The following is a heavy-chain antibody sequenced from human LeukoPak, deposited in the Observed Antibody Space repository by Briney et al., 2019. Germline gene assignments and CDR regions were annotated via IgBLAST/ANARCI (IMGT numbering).Heavy chain of an antibody. V-gene: IGHV3-7*01. J-gene: IGHJ4*02. D-gene: IGHD1-26*01. CDR3: ARGLGIDRFDC. CDR1: GFTFSNYW. Sequence: PGGSLRLSCAASGFTFSNYWMSWVRQAPGKGLEWVANIKQEGSEKYYVDSVKGRFTVFRDNAQNSLYLQMNSVRGEDTAVYYCARGLGIDRFDCWGQGSLVNVSS. CDR2: IKQEGSEK.